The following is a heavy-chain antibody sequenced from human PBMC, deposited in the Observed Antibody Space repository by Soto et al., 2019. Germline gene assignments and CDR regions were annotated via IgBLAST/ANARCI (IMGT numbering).Heavy chain of an antibody. Sequence: QITLKESGPTLVKPTQTLTLTCTFSGFSLSTSGVGVGWIRQPPGKALEWLALIYWDDDKRYSPSLKIRLTITKDTSKNQVGLTMTNMDPVDTATYYCAHSPSADLDCSGGSCYSGFGYWGQGTLVTVSS. CDR2: IYWDDDK. V-gene: IGHV2-5*02. CDR3: AHSPSADLDCSGGSCYSGFGY. CDR1: GFSLSTSGVG. D-gene: IGHD2-15*01. J-gene: IGHJ4*02.